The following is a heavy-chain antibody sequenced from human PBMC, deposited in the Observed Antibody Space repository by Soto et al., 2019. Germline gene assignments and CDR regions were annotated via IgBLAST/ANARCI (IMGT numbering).Heavy chain of an antibody. CDR3: AWTNLRFVEWLAY. CDR2: ISGGGTTV. J-gene: IGHJ4*02. CDR1: GFTFSSYE. V-gene: IGHV3-48*03. D-gene: IGHD3-3*01. Sequence: PGGSLRLSCAASGFTFSSYEMNWVRQAPGKGLEWVSYISGGGTTVYYADSVKGRFTISRDNAENSLFLQMSSLRDEDTAVYYCAWTNLRFVEWLAYWGQGTLVTVSS.